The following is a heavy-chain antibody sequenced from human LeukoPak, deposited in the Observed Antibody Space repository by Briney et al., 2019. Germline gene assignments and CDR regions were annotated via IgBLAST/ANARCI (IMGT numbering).Heavy chain of an antibody. Sequence: PSETLSLTCAVSDDSISSRNWWSWVRQPPGKGLEWIGEVYHSGSTNYNPSLKSRVTISVDKSKNQFSLKLSSVTAADTAVYYCAGMEVVTAIRAFDIWGQGTKVTVS. D-gene: IGHD2-21*02. CDR1: DDSISSRNW. CDR3: AGMEVVTAIRAFDI. J-gene: IGHJ3*02. CDR2: VYHSGST. V-gene: IGHV4-4*02.